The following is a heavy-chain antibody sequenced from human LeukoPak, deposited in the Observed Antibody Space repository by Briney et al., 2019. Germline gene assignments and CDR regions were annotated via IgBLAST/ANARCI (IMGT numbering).Heavy chain of an antibody. V-gene: IGHV1-46*01. CDR1: VYTVTSYY. Sequence: ASETVSYTASVYTVTSYYMHWLRQAPAQGLGWMGIINLSDGRQTYAQQFQSRVTMTREMSTSTVYMELNSLRSEDPAGFYCAREGGVVVPADSEPGPLDPWGEGTLVTVSS. J-gene: IGHJ5*02. D-gene: IGHD2-2*01. CDR3: AREGGVVVPADSEPGPLDP. CDR2: INLSDGRQ.